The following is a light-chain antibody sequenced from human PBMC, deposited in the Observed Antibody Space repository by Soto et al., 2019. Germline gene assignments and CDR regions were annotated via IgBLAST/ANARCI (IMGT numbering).Light chain of an antibody. V-gene: IGKV3-20*01. CDR1: QSVSSSY. J-gene: IGKJ2*01. CDR2: GAS. CDR3: QQYGSSPHT. Sequence: EIVLTQSPGTLSLSPGERATLSCRASQSVSSSYLAWYQHKPGQAPRLLIYGASSRATGIPDRFSGSGSGTDFTLTISRLEPEDLAVYYCQQYGSSPHTFGQGTKRAIK.